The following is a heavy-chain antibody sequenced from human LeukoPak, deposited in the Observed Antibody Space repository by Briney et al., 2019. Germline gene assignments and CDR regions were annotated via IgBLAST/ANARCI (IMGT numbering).Heavy chain of an antibody. CDR2: IHPSGRL. D-gene: IGHD3-22*01. V-gene: IGHV4-31*03. Sequence: SQTLSLTCTVSGASFSSGDQYWHWLRQRPGKGLEWIGSIHPSGRLYNNPSLESRVTISIDTSKNQFSLNLNSVTAADTAVYFCSRGLDSRKLGYWGQGTLVTVSS. CDR1: GASFSSGDQY. J-gene: IGHJ4*02. CDR3: SRGLDSRKLGY.